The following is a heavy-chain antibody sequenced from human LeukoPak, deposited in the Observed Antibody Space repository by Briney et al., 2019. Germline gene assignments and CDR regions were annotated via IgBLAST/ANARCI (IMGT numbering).Heavy chain of an antibody. Sequence: ASVTVSFKSSAYTFTFYYMHWVRQAPGQGLEWMGWINPDSGGTNFAQKFQGRVTMTRDTSISTAYMELSRLRSDDTAVYYCGRDFRDSLDYWGQRTLVTVSS. V-gene: IGHV1-2*02. CDR3: GRDFRDSLDY. CDR1: AYTFTFYY. J-gene: IGHJ4*02. CDR2: INPDSGGT.